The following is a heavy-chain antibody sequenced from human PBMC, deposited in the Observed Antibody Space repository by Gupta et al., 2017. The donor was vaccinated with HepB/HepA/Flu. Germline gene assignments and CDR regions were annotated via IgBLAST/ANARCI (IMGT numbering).Heavy chain of an antibody. CDR3: AKGTLGYCSSTSCPFDY. CDR2: ISYDGSNK. D-gene: IGHD2-2*01. J-gene: IGHJ4*02. CDR1: GFTFSSYG. V-gene: IGHV3-30*18. Sequence: QVQLVESGGGVVQPGRSLRLSCAASGFTFSSYGMPWVRQAPGKGLEWVAVISYDGSNKYYADSVKGRFTISRDNSKNTLYLQMNSLRAEDTAVYYCAKGTLGYCSSTSCPFDYWGQGTLVTVSS.